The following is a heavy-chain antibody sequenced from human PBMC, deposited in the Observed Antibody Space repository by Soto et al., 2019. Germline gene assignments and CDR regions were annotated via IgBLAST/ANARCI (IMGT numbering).Heavy chain of an antibody. CDR1: GYTYASFD. CDR2: MNPNSGSA. Sequence: ASVKVSCKACGYTYASFDFNWVRQATGQGLEWMGRMNPNSGSAGSVQKFQGRVTMTWDTSISTAYMELSSLRSEDTAVYYCARGLYYDMDVWGQGTTVTVS. J-gene: IGHJ6*02. V-gene: IGHV1-8*01. CDR3: ARGLYYDMDV.